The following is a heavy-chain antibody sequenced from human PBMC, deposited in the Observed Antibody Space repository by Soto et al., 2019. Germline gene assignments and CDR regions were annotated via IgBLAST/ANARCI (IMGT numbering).Heavy chain of an antibody. J-gene: IGHJ4*02. Sequence: QVQLQQWGAGLLKPSETLSLTCAVYGGSFSGYYWSWIRQPPGKGLEWIGEINHSGSTNYNPSLKSRVTISVDTSKNQFSLKLSSVTAVDTAVYYCAREGDIVVVPAATMTYYFDYWGQGTLVTVSS. D-gene: IGHD2-2*01. V-gene: IGHV4-34*01. CDR2: INHSGST. CDR1: GGSFSGYY. CDR3: AREGDIVVVPAATMTYYFDY.